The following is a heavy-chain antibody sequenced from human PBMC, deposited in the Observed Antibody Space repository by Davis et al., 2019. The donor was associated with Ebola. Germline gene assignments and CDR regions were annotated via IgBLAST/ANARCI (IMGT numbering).Heavy chain of an antibody. V-gene: IGHV4-59*08. J-gene: IGHJ4*02. CDR3: ARLSRTLRLSQSIDY. CDR2: IYYSGST. D-gene: IGHD4-17*01. Sequence: PSETLSLTCTVSGGSISSYYWSWIRQPPGKGLEWIGYIYYSGSTNYNPSLKSRVTISVDTSKNQFSLKLSSVTAADTAVYYCARLSRTLRLSQSIDYWGQGTLVTVSS. CDR1: GGSISSYY.